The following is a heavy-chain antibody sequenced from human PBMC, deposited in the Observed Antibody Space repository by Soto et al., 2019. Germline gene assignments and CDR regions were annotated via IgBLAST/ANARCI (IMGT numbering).Heavy chain of an antibody. CDR3: ARAAETTGNRFDP. D-gene: IGHD4-4*01. Sequence: SETLSLTCAVYGGSFSGYYWSWIRQPPGKGLEWIGEINHSGSTNYNPSLKSRVTISVDTSKNQFSLKLSSVTAADTAVYYCARAAETTGNRFDPWGQGTLVTVSS. CDR1: GGSFSGYY. J-gene: IGHJ5*02. V-gene: IGHV4-34*01. CDR2: INHSGST.